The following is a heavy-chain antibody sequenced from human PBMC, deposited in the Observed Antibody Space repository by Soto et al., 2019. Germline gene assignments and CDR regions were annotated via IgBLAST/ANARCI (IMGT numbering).Heavy chain of an antibody. Sequence: SETLSLTCTVYGGSFSGYYWSWIRQPPGKGLEWIGEINPSGTTKSDPSLKSRVTISVDTSKNQFSLKLSSVSSPDTAVYYCARGPHGGNIPGLDSWGQGSLVTVSS. CDR3: ARGPHGGNIPGLDS. CDR1: GGSFSGYY. J-gene: IGHJ4*02. CDR2: INPSGTT. V-gene: IGHV4-34*01. D-gene: IGHD2-15*01.